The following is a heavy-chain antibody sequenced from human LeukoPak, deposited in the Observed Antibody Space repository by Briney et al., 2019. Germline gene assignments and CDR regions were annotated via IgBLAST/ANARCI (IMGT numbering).Heavy chain of an antibody. D-gene: IGHD2-2*03. J-gene: IGHJ6*03. V-gene: IGHV3-30*18. CDR2: ISYDGSNK. CDR3: AKDGLDIVVVPAVARDNYYYYTDV. Sequence: HPGGSLRLSCAASGFTFSSYGMHWVRQAPGKGLEWVAVISYDGSNKYYADSVKGRFTISRDNSKNTLYLQMNSLRAEDTAVYYCAKDGLDIVVVPAVARDNYYYYTDVWGKGTTVTISS. CDR1: GFTFSSYG.